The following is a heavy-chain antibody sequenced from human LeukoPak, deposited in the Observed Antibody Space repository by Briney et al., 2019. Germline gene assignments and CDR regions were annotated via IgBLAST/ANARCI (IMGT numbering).Heavy chain of an antibody. V-gene: IGHV3-23*01. J-gene: IGHJ4*02. D-gene: IGHD3-10*01. CDR2: ISGGGGGT. Sequence: GGSLRLSCAVSGITLSNYGMSWVRQAPGKALEWVAGISGGGGGTNYADSVTGRFTISRDNPKNTLYLQMHSLRAEDTAVYFCAKRGVVVRVILVGFHKEANYFDSWGQGALVTVSS. CDR1: GITLSNYG. CDR3: AKRGVVVRVILVGFHKEANYFDS.